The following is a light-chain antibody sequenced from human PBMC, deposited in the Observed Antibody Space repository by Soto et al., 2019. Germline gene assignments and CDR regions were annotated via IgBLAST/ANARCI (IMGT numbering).Light chain of an antibody. CDR2: EAS. V-gene: IGKV1-5*03. J-gene: IGKJ1*01. CDR3: QQYNTLWT. Sequence: EIQMPQSAATLSASVGDSVTITCRASQNIYTWLAWSKQKPGKAPKILIYEASSLETGVPSRFSGSGSGTEFTLTISSLQPEEFATYYCQQYNTLWTFGQGTKVDI. CDR1: QNIYTW.